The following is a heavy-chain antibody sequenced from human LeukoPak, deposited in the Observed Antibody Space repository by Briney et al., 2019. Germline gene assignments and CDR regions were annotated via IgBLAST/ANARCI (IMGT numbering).Heavy chain of an antibody. CDR1: GFTFSSYA. D-gene: IGHD3-22*01. Sequence: GGSLRLSCAASGFTFSSYAMSWVRQAPGKGLEWVSAISGSGGSTYYADSVKGRFTISRDNSKNTLYLQMNSLRAEDTAVYYCAKAHYDSSGYMGDYYYYMDVWGKGTTVTVSS. J-gene: IGHJ6*03. V-gene: IGHV3-23*01. CDR3: AKAHYDSSGYMGDYYYYMDV. CDR2: ISGSGGST.